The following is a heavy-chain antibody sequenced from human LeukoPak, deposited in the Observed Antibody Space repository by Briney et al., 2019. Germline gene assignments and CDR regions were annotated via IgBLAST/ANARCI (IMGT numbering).Heavy chain of an antibody. CDR1: GGTFSSYA. D-gene: IGHD4-17*01. CDR2: IIPIFGTA. V-gene: IGHV1-69*13. J-gene: IGHJ6*03. Sequence: SVKVSCKASGGTFSSYAISWVRQAPGQGLEWMGGIIPIFGTANYAQKFQGRVTITADESTSTAYMELSSLRSEDTAVYYCARYPYGDCGGPYYMDVWGKGTTVTVSS. CDR3: ARYPYGDCGGPYYMDV.